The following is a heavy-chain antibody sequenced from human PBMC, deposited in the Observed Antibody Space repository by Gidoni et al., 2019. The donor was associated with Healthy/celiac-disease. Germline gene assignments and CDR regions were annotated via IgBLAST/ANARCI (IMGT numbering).Heavy chain of an antibody. Sequence: QVQLQESGPGLVKPSETLSLTCTVSGGSISSYYWSWIRQPPGKGLEWIGYIYYSGSTNYNPSLKSRVTISVDKSKNQFSLKLSSVTAADTAVYYCARDREGVVVAAKHYYGMDVWGQGTTVTVSS. V-gene: IGHV4-59*01. CDR3: ARDREGVVVAAKHYYGMDV. J-gene: IGHJ6*02. CDR2: IYYSGST. D-gene: IGHD2-15*01. CDR1: GGSISSYY.